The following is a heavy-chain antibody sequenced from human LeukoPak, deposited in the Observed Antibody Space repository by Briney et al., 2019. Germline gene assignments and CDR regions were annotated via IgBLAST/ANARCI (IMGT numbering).Heavy chain of an antibody. V-gene: IGHV4-61*01. D-gene: IGHD5-18*01. J-gene: IGHJ6*02. CDR3: ARYKHTATIYDGMDV. Sequence: SETLSLTCTVSGASVSSASYWSWIRQPPGKGVEWIAHIYNGVNTNYSPSLKSRVTISVDMSKNQFSLKVSTVTAADTAVYYCARYKHTATIYDGMDVWGQGTTVTISS. CDR2: IYNGVNT. CDR1: GASVSSASY.